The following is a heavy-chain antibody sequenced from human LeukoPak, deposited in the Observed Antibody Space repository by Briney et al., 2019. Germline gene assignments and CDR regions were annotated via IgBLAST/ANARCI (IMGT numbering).Heavy chain of an antibody. D-gene: IGHD3-22*01. J-gene: IGHJ4*02. CDR2: INHSGST. V-gene: IGHV4-34*01. CDR3: ARDRVLRGYYDSSGYYPFDY. Sequence: NPSETLSLTCAVYGGSFSGYYWSWIRQPPGKGLEWIGEINHSGSTNYNPSLKSRVTISVDTSKNQFSLKPSSVTATDTAVYYCARDRVLRGYYDSSGYYPFDYWGQGTLVTVSS. CDR1: GGSFSGYY.